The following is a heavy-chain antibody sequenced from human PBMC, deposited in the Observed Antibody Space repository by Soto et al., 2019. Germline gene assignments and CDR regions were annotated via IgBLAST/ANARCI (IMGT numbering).Heavy chain of an antibody. CDR2: ISSDGSTT. J-gene: IGHJ4*02. CDR3: LRVAQGPK. CDR1: GFIFSSYW. Sequence: GGSLRLSCAASGFIFSSYWMHWIRRAPGKGLVWVSRISSDGSTTNYADSVKGRFTISRDNAKNTLYLQMNSLRAEDTAVYYCLRVAQGPKWGQGTLVTVSS. V-gene: IGHV3-74*01.